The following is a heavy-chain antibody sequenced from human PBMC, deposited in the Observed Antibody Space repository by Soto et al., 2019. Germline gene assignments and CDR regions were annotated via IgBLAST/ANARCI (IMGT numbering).Heavy chain of an antibody. CDR3: ARARNSSDWPHLLGI. CDR2: INPSGGST. CDR1: GYTFTSYY. V-gene: IGHV1-46*03. J-gene: IGHJ3*02. Sequence: ASVKVSCKASGYTFTSYYMHWVRQAPGQGLEWMGIINPSGGSTSYAQKFQGRVTMTRDTSTSTVYMELSSLRSEDTAVYYCARARNSSDWPHLLGIWGQGTMVTVSS. D-gene: IGHD6-19*01.